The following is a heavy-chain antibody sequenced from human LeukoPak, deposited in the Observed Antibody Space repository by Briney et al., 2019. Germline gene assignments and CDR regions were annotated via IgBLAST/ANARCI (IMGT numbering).Heavy chain of an antibody. Sequence: PSETLSLTCTVSGGSISSSSYYWGWIRQPPGKGLEWIGSIYYSGSTYYSPSLKSRVTISVDTSKNQFSLKLSSVTAADTAVYYCARQKTYYYDSSGWYWGQGTLVTVSS. CDR2: IYYSGST. CDR1: GGSISSSSYY. CDR3: ARQKTYYYDSSGWY. J-gene: IGHJ4*02. V-gene: IGHV4-39*01. D-gene: IGHD3-22*01.